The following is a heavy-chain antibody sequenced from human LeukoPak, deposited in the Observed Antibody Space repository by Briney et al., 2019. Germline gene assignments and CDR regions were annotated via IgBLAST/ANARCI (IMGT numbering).Heavy chain of an antibody. CDR3: ARHRKARSVDYYYYGMDV. CDR1: GGSISDFY. D-gene: IGHD5-12*01. J-gene: IGHJ6*02. Sequence: ETLSLTCSVSGGSISDFYWSWIRPPAGKGLEWIGYIYYSGSTNYNPSLKSRVTISVDTSKNQFSLKLSSVTAADTAVYYCARHRKARSVDYYYYGMDVWGQGTTVTVSS. CDR2: IYYSGST. V-gene: IGHV4-59*08.